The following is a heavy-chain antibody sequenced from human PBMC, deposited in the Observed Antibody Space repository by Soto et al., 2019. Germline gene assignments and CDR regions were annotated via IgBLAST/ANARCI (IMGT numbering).Heavy chain of an antibody. CDR2: ISAYNGNT. D-gene: IGHD3-22*01. V-gene: IGHV1-18*01. Sequence: QVKLVQSGTEVKQPGASMKVSCKASGYSFATSGISWVRQAPGQGLEWMGWISAYNGNTNYDQKLQDRVTMTTDTSTSTAYLELMNLRSDDTAVYYCARAGQYYGSSGYANWGQGTLVTVSS. CDR1: GYSFATSG. J-gene: IGHJ4*02. CDR3: ARAGQYYGSSGYAN.